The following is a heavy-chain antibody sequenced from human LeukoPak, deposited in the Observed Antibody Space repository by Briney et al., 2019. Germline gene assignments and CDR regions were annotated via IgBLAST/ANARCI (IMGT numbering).Heavy chain of an antibody. CDR1: GGSISSSNW. Sequence: PSETLSLTCAVSGGSISSSNWWSGVRRPPGKGREGIGEIFHSGSTNYNPSLKSRVTISVDKSKNQFSLKLSSVTAADTAVYYCARGAIVVVPAAILSPPSDAFDIWGQGTMVTVSS. D-gene: IGHD2-2*02. CDR3: ARGAIVVVPAAILSPPSDAFDI. CDR2: IFHSGST. V-gene: IGHV4-4*02. J-gene: IGHJ3*02.